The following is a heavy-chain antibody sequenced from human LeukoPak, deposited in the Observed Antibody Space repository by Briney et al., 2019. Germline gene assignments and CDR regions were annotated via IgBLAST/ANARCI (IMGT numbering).Heavy chain of an antibody. J-gene: IGHJ5*02. CDR1: GGSIGTYY. Sequence: SETLSLTCTVSGGSIGTYYWSWIRQPPGKGLEWVGYISYSGSTNYNPSLKSRVTISVDTSKNLFSLRLSSVTAADTAVYYCARGSDSSGYTWFDPWGQGTLVTVSS. CDR3: ARGSDSSGYTWFDP. V-gene: IGHV4-59*01. CDR2: ISYSGST. D-gene: IGHD3-22*01.